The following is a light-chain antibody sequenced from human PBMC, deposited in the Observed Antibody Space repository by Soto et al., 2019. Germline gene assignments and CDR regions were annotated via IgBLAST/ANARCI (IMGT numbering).Light chain of an antibody. CDR3: QQHYSYLDWT. CDR2: AAS. Sequence: IQLTQSPSSLAASAGDRATLTCRASQGIRNELRRSQHTTGKAPKPLIHAASTPQSGVPSRLSGRGSGTDFTLTISCLQSQDFATYYRQQHYSYLDWTFGQGTKVDIK. J-gene: IGKJ1*01. CDR1: QGIRNE. V-gene: IGKV1-17*01.